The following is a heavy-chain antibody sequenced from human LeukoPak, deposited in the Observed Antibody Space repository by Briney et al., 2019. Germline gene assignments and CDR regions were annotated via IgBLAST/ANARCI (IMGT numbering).Heavy chain of an antibody. CDR2: IYTSGST. V-gene: IGHV4-4*07. CDR1: GASICSYY. J-gene: IGHJ4*02. D-gene: IGHD2-2*01. CDR3: ARLSADSSSSRGFDY. Sequence: SEPLSLTCTVSGASICSYYWTWIRQPAGKGLEWIGRIYTSGSTNYNPSLKSRVAMSVDTSKNQFSLKLSSVTAADTAVYYCARLSADSSSSRGFDYWGQGTLVTVSS.